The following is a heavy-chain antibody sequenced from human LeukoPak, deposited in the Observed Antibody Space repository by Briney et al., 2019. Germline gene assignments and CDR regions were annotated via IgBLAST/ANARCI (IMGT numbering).Heavy chain of an antibody. V-gene: IGHV1-69*13. Sequence: PGPQWKVSCKASGGTFSNYAINWVRQAPGQGLEWMGGIIPIFGTANYAQKLQGRVTITADESTSTAYMELSSLRSEDTAVYYCARDRIAAAGGFDPWGQGTLVTVSS. CDR3: ARDRIAAAGGFDP. D-gene: IGHD6-13*01. CDR2: IIPIFGTA. CDR1: GGTFSNYA. J-gene: IGHJ5*02.